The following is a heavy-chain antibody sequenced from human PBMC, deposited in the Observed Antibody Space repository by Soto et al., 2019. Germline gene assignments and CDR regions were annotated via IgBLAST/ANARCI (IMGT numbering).Heavy chain of an antibody. D-gene: IGHD3-3*01. CDR3: ARGFDYDFWSGYHDAFDI. Sequence: GSLRDSCAASGCTFSSYSMSWVRQAPGKGLEWVSYISSSSSTIYYADSVKGRFTISRDNAKNSLYLQMNSLRAEDTAVYYCARGFDYDFWSGYHDAFDIWGQGTMVTVSS. V-gene: IGHV3-48*01. J-gene: IGHJ3*02. CDR1: GCTFSSYS. CDR2: ISSSSSTI.